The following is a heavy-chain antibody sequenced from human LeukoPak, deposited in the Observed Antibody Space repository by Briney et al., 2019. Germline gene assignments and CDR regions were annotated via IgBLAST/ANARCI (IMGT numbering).Heavy chain of an antibody. J-gene: IGHJ4*02. V-gene: IGHV3-7*03. CDR1: GFTFGSYW. CDR3: ARAKSLFDS. CDR2: IKQDGSEK. D-gene: IGHD3-10*01. Sequence: GGSLRLSCAASGFTFGSYWMSWVRQAPGKGLEWVANIKQDGSEKYYVDSVKGRFTIPRDSAKNSLYLQMNSLRAEDTAVYYCARAKSLFDSWGQGTLVTVSS.